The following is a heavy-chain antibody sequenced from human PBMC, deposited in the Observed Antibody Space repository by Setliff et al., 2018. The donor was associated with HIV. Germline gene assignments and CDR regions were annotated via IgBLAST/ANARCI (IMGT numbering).Heavy chain of an antibody. CDR3: ASYSGSYYFILHY. CDR1: GGTFSSYA. V-gene: IGHV1-69*10. J-gene: IGHJ4*02. Sequence: RASVKVSCKASGGTFSSYAISWVRQAPGQGLEWMGGIIPILGIANYAQNFQGRVTITADESTSTAYMELSSLRSEDTAVYYCASYSGSYYFILHYWGQGTLVTVSS. CDR2: IIPILGIA. D-gene: IGHD1-26*01.